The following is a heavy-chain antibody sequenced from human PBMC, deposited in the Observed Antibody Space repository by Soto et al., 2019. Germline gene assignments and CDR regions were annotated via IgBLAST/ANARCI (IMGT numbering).Heavy chain of an antibody. Sequence: GGSLRLSCAASGVTFSDYDMSWIRQAPGKGLEWVSYISSSSSYTNYADSVKGRFTISRDNAKNSLYLQMNSLRAEDTAVYYCARGIVGADWDYYYYYGMDVWGQGTTVTSP. V-gene: IGHV3-11*06. CDR2: ISSSSSYT. CDR3: ARGIVGADWDYYYYYGMDV. J-gene: IGHJ6*02. CDR1: GVTFSDYD. D-gene: IGHD1-26*01.